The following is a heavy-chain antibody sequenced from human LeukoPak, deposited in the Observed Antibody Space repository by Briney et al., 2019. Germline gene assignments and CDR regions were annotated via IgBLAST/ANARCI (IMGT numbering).Heavy chain of an antibody. V-gene: IGHV1-2*02. CDR1: GYTFTGYY. D-gene: IGHD7-27*01. J-gene: IGHJ3*02. CDR2: INPNSGGT. Sequence: AASVKVSCKASGYTFTGYYMHWVRQAPGQGLEWMGWINPNSGGTNYAQKFQGRVTMTRDTSISAAYMELSRLRSDDTAVYYCAIWRWGSAFDIWGQGTMVTVSS. CDR3: AIWRWGSAFDI.